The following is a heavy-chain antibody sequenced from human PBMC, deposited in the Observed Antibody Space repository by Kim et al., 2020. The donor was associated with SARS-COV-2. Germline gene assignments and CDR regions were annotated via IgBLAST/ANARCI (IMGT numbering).Heavy chain of an antibody. V-gene: IGHV1-3*01. D-gene: IGHD6-19*01. J-gene: IGHJ6*02. Sequence: ASVKVSCKASGYTFTSYAMHWVRQAPGQRLEWMGWINAGNGNTKYSQKFQGRVTITRDTSASTAYMELSSLRSEDTAVYYCARDEQWLVRRVEVYGMDVWGQGTTVTVSS. CDR2: INAGNGNT. CDR3: ARDEQWLVRRVEVYGMDV. CDR1: GYTFTSYA.